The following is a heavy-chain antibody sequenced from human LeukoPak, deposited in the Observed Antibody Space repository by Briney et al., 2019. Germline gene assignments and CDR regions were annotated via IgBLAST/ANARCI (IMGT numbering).Heavy chain of an antibody. V-gene: IGHV3-7*01. D-gene: IGHD4-11*01. J-gene: IGHJ5*02. Sequence: PGGSLRLSCAASGFTFSSYWMSWVRQAPGKGLEWVANIKQDGSEKYYVDSVKGRFTISRDNAKNTLYLQMNSLRAEDTAVYYCARAPSTVTTPDWFDPWGQGTLVTVSS. CDR2: IKQDGSEK. CDR1: GFTFSSYW. CDR3: ARAPSTVTTPDWFDP.